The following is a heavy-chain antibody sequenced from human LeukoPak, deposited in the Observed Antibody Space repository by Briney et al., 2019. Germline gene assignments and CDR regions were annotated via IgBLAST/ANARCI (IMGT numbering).Heavy chain of an antibody. CDR1: GGTFNSYA. V-gene: IGHV1-2*02. CDR3: ARGTSTVTTISYYYYYMDV. CDR2: INPNSGGT. D-gene: IGHD4-17*01. Sequence: ASVKVSCKASGGTFNSYAISWVRQAPGQGLEWMGWINPNSGGTNYAQKFQGRVTMTRDTSISTAYMELSRLRSDDTAVYYCARGTSTVTTISYYYYYMDVWGKGTTVTVSS. J-gene: IGHJ6*03.